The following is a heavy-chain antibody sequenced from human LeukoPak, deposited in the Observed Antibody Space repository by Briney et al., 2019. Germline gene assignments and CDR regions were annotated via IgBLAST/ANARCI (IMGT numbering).Heavy chain of an antibody. D-gene: IGHD1-26*01. CDR3: AKDYPSAVGASPFEY. J-gene: IGHJ4*02. CDR2: IGYDGSNNYDGSSK. V-gene: IGHV3-30*02. Sequence: PGGSLRLSCAASGFTFSSSGMHWVRQAPGKGLEWVTFIGYDGSNNYDGSSKYYADSVKGRFTISRDNSKNTLYLQMNRLRPEDTALYYCAKDYPSAVGASPFEYWGQGTLVTVS. CDR1: GFTFSSSG.